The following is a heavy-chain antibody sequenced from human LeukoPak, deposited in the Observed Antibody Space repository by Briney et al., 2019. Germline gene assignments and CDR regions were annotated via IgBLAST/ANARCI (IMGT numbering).Heavy chain of an antibody. V-gene: IGHV4-61*02. CDR3: ARDAWFGAGRTFAY. CDR2: IYTSGST. CDR1: GDSISSGSYY. Sequence: PSETLSLTCSVSGDSISSGSYYWSWIRQPAGKGLEWIGRIYTSGSTNYIPSLKSRLTISVDTSKNQFSLRLSSVTAADPAVYYCARDAWFGAGRTFAYWGQGTLVTVSS. J-gene: IGHJ4*02. D-gene: IGHD3-10*01.